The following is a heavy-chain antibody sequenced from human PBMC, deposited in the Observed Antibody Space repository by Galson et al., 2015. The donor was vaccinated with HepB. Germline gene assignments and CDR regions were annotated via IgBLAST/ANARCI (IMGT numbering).Heavy chain of an antibody. J-gene: IGHJ3*02. CDR2: ISSSSSYT. D-gene: IGHD4-17*01. Sequence: SLRLSCAASGFTFSDYYMSWIRQAPGKGLEWVSYISSSSSYTNYADSVKGRFTISRDNAKNSLYLQMNSLRAEDTAVYYCARVLRDYGARAGAFDIWGQGTMVTVSS. V-gene: IGHV3-11*06. CDR3: ARVLRDYGARAGAFDI. CDR1: GFTFSDYY.